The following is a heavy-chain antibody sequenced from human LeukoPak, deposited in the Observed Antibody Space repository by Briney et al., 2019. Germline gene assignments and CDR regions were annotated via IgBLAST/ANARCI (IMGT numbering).Heavy chain of an antibody. CDR1: GFTFSTYV. J-gene: IGHJ4*02. D-gene: IGHD1-26*01. CDR2: ISGSGGNT. Sequence: GSLRPSCAASGFTFSTYVVSWVHQAPGKGLEWASAISGSGGNTYDADSLNGLFTITRDNSKNTLYQQSNSRREENTASYNGASSGSYRFHYWGEGPLVTVSS. V-gene: IGHV3-23*01. CDR3: ASSGSYRFHY.